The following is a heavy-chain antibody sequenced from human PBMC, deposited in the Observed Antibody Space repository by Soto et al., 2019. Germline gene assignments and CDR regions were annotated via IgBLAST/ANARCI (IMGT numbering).Heavy chain of an antibody. D-gene: IGHD7-27*01. J-gene: IGHJ6*01. CDR2: IIPISSTT. Sequence: QVELVQSGAEVKKPGSSVKVSCKASGGNFITFAISWVRQAPGQGLEWMGGIIPISSTTKSAHKFQDRVTISGDGSTSTVHMELRSLRSEDTAIYFCAKNLGIDPFGSYGLDVWGQGTTVTVSS. V-gene: IGHV1-69*01. CDR3: AKNLGIDPFGSYGLDV. CDR1: GGNFITFA.